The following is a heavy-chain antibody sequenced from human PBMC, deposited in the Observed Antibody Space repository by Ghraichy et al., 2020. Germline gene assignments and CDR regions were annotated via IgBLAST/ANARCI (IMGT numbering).Heavy chain of an antibody. V-gene: IGHV1-2*02. CDR2: INPNSGGT. Sequence: ASVKVSCKASGYTFTGYYMHWVRQAPGQGLEWMGWINPNSGGTNYAQKFQGRVTMTRDTSISTAYMELSRLRSDDTAVYYCARNSLTGGSYIDWGQGTLVTVSS. J-gene: IGHJ4*02. CDR1: GYTFTGYY. D-gene: IGHD1-26*01. CDR3: ARNSLTGGSYID.